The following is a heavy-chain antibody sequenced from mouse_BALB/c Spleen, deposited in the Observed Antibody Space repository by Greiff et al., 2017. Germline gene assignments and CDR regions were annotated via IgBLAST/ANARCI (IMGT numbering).Heavy chain of an antibody. D-gene: IGHD2-3*01. CDR3: DAMIPGYYADFDY. J-gene: IGHJ2*01. CDR2: ISTYSGNT. Sequence: QVQLQQSGPELVRPGVSVKISCKGSGYTFTDYAMHWVKQSHAKSLEWIGVISTYSGNTNYNQKFKGKATMTVDKSSNTAYLQLSSLTSEDTAVYYCDAMIPGYYADFDYWGQGTTLTVSS. CDR1: GYTFTDYA. V-gene: IGHV1-67*01.